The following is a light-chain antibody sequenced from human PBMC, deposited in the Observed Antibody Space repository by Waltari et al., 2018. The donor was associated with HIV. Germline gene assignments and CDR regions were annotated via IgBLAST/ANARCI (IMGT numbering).Light chain of an antibody. CDR2: EVS. Sequence: QSALTQPASVSGSPGQSLTIPCPGTSCHVGGYTYVSWYQQHPGKAPKLIMYEVSNRPSGISHRLSGSKSDNTASLTISGLQAEDEADYYCSSYTTSSTLVFGTGTKVSVL. CDR1: SCHVGGYTY. CDR3: SSYTTSSTLV. V-gene: IGLV2-14*01. J-gene: IGLJ1*01.